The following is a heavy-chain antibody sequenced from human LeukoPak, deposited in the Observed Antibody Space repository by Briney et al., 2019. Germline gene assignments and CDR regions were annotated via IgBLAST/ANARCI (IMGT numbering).Heavy chain of an antibody. CDR2: INPNSGAT. CDR3: ARDHSPPLTYYYYYMDV. Sequence: ASVKVSCKASGYTFTGYYTHWVRQAPGQGLEWRGWINPNSGATNYAQKFQGRVTMTRDTSISTAYMELSRLRSDDTAVHYGARDHSPPLTYYYYYMDVWGKGTTVTVSS. V-gene: IGHV1-2*02. J-gene: IGHJ6*03. CDR1: GYTFTGYY.